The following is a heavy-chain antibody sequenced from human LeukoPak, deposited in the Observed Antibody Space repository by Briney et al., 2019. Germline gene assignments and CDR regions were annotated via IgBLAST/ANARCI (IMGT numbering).Heavy chain of an antibody. D-gene: IGHD2-15*01. CDR1: GYSFTSYY. CDR3: AKARLGYCSGGSCSRGGTPMDV. V-gene: IGHV1-46*01. Sequence: GESLKISCKGSGYSFTSYYMHWVRQAPGQGLEWMGIINPSGGSTSYAQKFQGRVTMTRDTSTSTVYMELSSLRAEDTAVYYCAKARLGYCSGGSCSRGGTPMDVWGKGTTVTISS. J-gene: IGHJ6*03. CDR2: INPSGGST.